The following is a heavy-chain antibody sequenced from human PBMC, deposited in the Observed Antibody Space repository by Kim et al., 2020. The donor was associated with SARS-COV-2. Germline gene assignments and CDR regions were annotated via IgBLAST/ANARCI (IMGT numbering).Heavy chain of an antibody. CDR3: ARVGMVRGVRGHYYYYYGMDV. J-gene: IGHJ6*02. CDR1: GGSISSYY. D-gene: IGHD3-10*01. Sequence: SETLSLTCTVSGGSISSYYWSWIRQPPGKGLEWIGYIYYSGSTNYNPSLKSRVTISVDTSKNQFSLKLSSVTAADTAVYYCARVGMVRGVRGHYYYYYGMDVWGQGTTVTVSS. V-gene: IGHV4-59*01. CDR2: IYYSGST.